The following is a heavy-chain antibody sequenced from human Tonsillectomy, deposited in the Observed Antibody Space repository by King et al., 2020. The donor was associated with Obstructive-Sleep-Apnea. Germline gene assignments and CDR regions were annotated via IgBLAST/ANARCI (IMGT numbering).Heavy chain of an antibody. D-gene: IGHD6-13*01. CDR1: GYTFTKYG. Sequence: QLVQSGAEGKKPGASVKVSCKASGYTFTKYGISWVRQAPGKGLELMVWIIAYNGNTNVAQNLQGRVTMTTDTSTSTAYMELMSLRSDDTAVYYCARDRQQLVDYWGQGTRVTVSS. CDR2: IIAYNGNT. V-gene: IGHV1-18*04. CDR3: ARDRQQLVDY. J-gene: IGHJ4*02.